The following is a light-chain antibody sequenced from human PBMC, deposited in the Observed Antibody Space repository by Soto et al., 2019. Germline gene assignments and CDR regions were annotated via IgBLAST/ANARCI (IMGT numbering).Light chain of an antibody. J-gene: IGKJ1*01. CDR2: KAS. Sequence: DIQMTQSPSTLSASVGDRVTITCRASQSISSWLAWYQQKPGKAPKLLIYKASSLQCGVPSRFSGSGSGTEFTLNISSLQPDDVATYYCQKYNSYSLTFGQGTKVEIK. CDR1: QSISSW. CDR3: QKYNSYSLT. V-gene: IGKV1-5*03.